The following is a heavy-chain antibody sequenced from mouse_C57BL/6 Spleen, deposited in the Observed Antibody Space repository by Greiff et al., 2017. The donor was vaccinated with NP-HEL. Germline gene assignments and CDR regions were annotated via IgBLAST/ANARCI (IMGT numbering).Heavy chain of an antibody. V-gene: IGHV5-17*01. CDR3: ARNTYYSNYYFAY. CDR2: ISSGSSTI. CDR1: GFTFSDYG. D-gene: IGHD2-5*01. J-gene: IGHJ3*01. Sequence: EVKLMESGGGLVKPGGSLKLSCAASGFTFSDYGMHWVRQAPEKGLEWVAYISSGSSTIYYADTVKGRFTISRDNAKNTLFLQMTSLRSEDTAMYYCARNTYYSNYYFAYWGQGTLVTVSA.